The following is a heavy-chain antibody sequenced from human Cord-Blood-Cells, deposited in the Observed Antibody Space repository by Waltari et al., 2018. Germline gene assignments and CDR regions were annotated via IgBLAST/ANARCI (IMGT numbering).Heavy chain of an antibody. J-gene: IGHJ4*02. D-gene: IGHD1-1*01. V-gene: IGHV1-8*03. CDR1: GYTFTSYD. CDR3: ARVRTATSYFDY. Sequence: QVQLVQSGAEVKKPGASVKVSCKASGYTFTSYDINWVRQATGQGLECMGRSNRNSGNTGYGQKFQGRVTITRNTSISTAYMELSSLRSEDTAVYYCARVRTATSYFDYWGQGTLVTVSS. CDR2: SNRNSGNT.